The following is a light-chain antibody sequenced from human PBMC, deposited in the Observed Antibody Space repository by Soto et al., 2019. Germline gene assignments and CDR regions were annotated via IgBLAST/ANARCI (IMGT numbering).Light chain of an antibody. CDR3: QQYKYWPLLT. CDR2: GAS. V-gene: IGKV3D-15*01. CDR1: QNVNIK. J-gene: IGKJ4*01. Sequence: EIVMTQSPVTLSVSPGERVTLSCRASQNVNIKLAWYQQSPGQAPTFLIYGASNSASGISDRFSGSGSGTDFTLTISCLEPDDCALYYCQQYKYWPLLTFGGGTRVELK.